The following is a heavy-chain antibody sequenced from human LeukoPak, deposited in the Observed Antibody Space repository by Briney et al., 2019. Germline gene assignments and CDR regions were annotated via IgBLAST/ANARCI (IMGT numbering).Heavy chain of an antibody. Sequence: SETLSLTCTVSGGSISSYYWSWIRQPPGKGLEWIGYIYYSGSTNYNPSLKSRVTISVDTSKNQFSLKLSSVTAADTAVYYCARQGVGATTRFDYWGQGTLVTVSS. CDR1: GGSISSYY. J-gene: IGHJ4*02. D-gene: IGHD1-26*01. V-gene: IGHV4-59*08. CDR2: IYYSGST. CDR3: ARQGVGATTRFDY.